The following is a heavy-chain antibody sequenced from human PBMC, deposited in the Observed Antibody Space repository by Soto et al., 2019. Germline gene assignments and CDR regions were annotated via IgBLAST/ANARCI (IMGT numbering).Heavy chain of an antibody. CDR3: AREAARPYY. D-gene: IGHD6-6*01. CDR1: GFTFGDYY. Sequence: QVQLVESGGGLVKPGESLRLSCAASGFTFGDYYMSWIRQAPGKGLEWISWITGSSAYTNYAASVKGRFTISRDNAKNLLYLQINSLTAEDTAIYYCAREAARPYYWGQGTLVTVSA. V-gene: IGHV3-11*06. CDR2: ITGSSAYT. J-gene: IGHJ4*02.